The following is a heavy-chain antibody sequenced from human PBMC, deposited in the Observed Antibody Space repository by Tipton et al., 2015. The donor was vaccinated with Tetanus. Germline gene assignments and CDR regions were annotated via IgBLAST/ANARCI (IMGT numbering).Heavy chain of an antibody. V-gene: IGHV4-59*01. CDR2: ISYSGST. CDR3: ASHYGSGSDDAFDI. Sequence: TLSLTCTVSGGSISNYYWSWIRQPPGKGLEWIGYISYSGSTNSNPSLKSRVTISVDASKNQFSLELTSVTAADTAVYYCASHYGSGSDDAFDIWGQGTMVTVSS. D-gene: IGHD3-10*01. CDR1: GGSISNYY. J-gene: IGHJ3*02.